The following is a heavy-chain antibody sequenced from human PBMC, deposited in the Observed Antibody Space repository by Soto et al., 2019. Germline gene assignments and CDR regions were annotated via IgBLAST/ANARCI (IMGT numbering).Heavy chain of an antibody. CDR2: TSYDGSNN. CDR1: GFTVRSYV. Sequence: QVQLVESGGGVVQPGTPLRLSCVGSGFTVRSYVIHWDRQAPGKGLEWVALTSYDGSNNFYGDSVQGRFTISRDNSRNTVELQMDSLSLEDTALYYCARWGTTGGLDVWGQGPLVSVSS. V-gene: IGHV3-33*05. J-gene: IGHJ4*02. D-gene: IGHD3-16*01. CDR3: ARWGTTGGLDV.